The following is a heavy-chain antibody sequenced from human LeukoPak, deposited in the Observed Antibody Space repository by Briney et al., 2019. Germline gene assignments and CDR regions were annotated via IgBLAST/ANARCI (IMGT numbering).Heavy chain of an antibody. CDR1: GGSISSGDYY. Sequence: SETLSLTCTVSGGSISSGDYYWSWIRQPPGKGLEWIGYIYYSGSTYYNPSLKSRVTISVDTSKNQLSLKLSSVTAADTAVYYCARGVTIFGVARAWFDPWGQGTLVTVSS. CDR2: IYYSGST. J-gene: IGHJ5*02. V-gene: IGHV4-30-4*08. CDR3: ARGVTIFGVARAWFDP. D-gene: IGHD3-3*01.